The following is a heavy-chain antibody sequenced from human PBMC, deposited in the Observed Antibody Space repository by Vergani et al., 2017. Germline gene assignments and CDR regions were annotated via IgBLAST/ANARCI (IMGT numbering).Heavy chain of an antibody. Sequence: QVQLVESGGGVVQPGRSLRLSCAASGFTFNQYGMHWVRQAPGKGLEWVAVTWYDGNNKQYADSVKGRFTISRENSKSTMYLQMNSLRDEDTGGYYCARDWRLLYNRFDPWGQGTLVTVSS. J-gene: IGHJ5*02. V-gene: IGHV3-33*01. CDR2: TWYDGNNK. D-gene: IGHD1-14*01. CDR1: GFTFNQYG. CDR3: ARDWRLLYNRFDP.